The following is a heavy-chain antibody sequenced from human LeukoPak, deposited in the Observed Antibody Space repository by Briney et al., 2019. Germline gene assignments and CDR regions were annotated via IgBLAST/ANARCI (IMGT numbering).Heavy chain of an antibody. V-gene: IGHV1-18*01. CDR1: GYTFTSYG. D-gene: IGHD5-18*01. Sequence: ASVKVSCKASGYTFTSYGISWVRQAPGRGLEWMGWISAYNGNTNYAQKLQGRVTMTTDTSTSTAYMELRSLRSDDTAVYYCARVPSGYSYLDYWGQGTLVTVSS. CDR2: ISAYNGNT. J-gene: IGHJ4*02. CDR3: ARVPSGYSYLDY.